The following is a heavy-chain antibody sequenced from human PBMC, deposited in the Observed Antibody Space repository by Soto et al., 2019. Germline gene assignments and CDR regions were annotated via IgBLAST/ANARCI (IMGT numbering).Heavy chain of an antibody. V-gene: IGHV3-30*18. CDR3: AKATYKYSNNWPAYYGLDV. CDR1: GFTFSSFG. Sequence: QVQLVESGGGVVQPGRSLRLSCAASGFTFSSFGMHWVRQAPGKGLEWVAVISFDGSNKYYADSVKGRFTISRDNSKNTLSLQMNSLKAEDTAVYYCAKATYKYSNNWPAYYGLDVWGQGTTVTVSS. D-gene: IGHD1-1*01. J-gene: IGHJ6*02. CDR2: ISFDGSNK.